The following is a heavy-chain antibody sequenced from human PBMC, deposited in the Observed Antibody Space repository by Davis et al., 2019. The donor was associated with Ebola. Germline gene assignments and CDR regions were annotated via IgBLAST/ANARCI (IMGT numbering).Heavy chain of an antibody. Sequence: GESLKISCAASRFTFSSYRMNWVRQAPGKGLEWVSSISGSSSYIYYADSVKGRFSISRDSTSNTLYLQMNGLRAEDTAVYYCARSSYQPDYWGQGTLVTVSS. D-gene: IGHD2-2*01. CDR3: ARSSYQPDY. CDR1: RFTFSSYR. CDR2: ISGSSSYI. V-gene: IGHV3-21*01. J-gene: IGHJ4*02.